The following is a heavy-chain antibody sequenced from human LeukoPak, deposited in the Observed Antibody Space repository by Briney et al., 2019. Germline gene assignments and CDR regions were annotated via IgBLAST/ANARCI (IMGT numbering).Heavy chain of an antibody. Sequence: GGSLRLSCAASGFTFSSYEMNWVRQAPGKGLEWVSHISGSGSTIYYADSVKGRFPISRDNAKNSLYLQMNSLRAEDTAVYYCAREPKAVDTAMYWGQGTLVIFSS. CDR3: AREPKAVDTAMY. J-gene: IGHJ4*02. CDR1: GFTFSSYE. V-gene: IGHV3-48*03. CDR2: ISGSGSTI. D-gene: IGHD5-18*01.